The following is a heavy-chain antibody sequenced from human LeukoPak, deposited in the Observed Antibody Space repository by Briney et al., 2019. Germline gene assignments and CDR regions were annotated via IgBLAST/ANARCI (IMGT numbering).Heavy chain of an antibody. CDR1: GASISSTAHY. Sequence: PSETLSLTCTVSGASISSTAHYWAWIRQPPGKGLEWIGTIYHSGTTYYNPSLNSRVSISVDTSKNHISLRLSSVTAADTAVYYCARTPDWSSDNWFDPWGQGTLVTVSS. V-gene: IGHV4-39*02. CDR3: ARTPDWSSDNWFDP. CDR2: IYHSGTT. D-gene: IGHD3-9*01. J-gene: IGHJ5*02.